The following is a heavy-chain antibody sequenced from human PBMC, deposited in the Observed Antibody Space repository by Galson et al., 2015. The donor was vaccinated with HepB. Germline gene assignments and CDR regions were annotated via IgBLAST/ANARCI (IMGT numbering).Heavy chain of an antibody. V-gene: IGHV6-1*01. CDR3: ARDTRLRAAVAGRVRYFDY. CDR2: TYYRSKWYN. J-gene: IGHJ4*02. Sequence: CAISGDSVSSNSAAWNWIRQSPSRGLEWLGRTYYRSKWYNDYAVSVKSRITINPDTSKNQFSLQLSSVTPEDTAVYYCARDTRLRAAVAGRVRYFDYWGQGTLVTVSS. D-gene: IGHD6-19*01. CDR1: GDSVSSNSAA.